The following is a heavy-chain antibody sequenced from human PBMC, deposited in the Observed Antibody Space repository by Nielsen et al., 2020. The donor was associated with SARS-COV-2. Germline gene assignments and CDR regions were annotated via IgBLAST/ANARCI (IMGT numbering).Heavy chain of an antibody. CDR2: IWYDGSNK. D-gene: IGHD3/OR15-3a*01. V-gene: IGHV3-33*01. Sequence: GGSLRLSCAASGFTFSSYGMHWVRQAPGKGLEWVAVIWYDGSNKYYADSVKGRFTISRDNSKNTLYLQMNSLRAEDTAVYYCARDLMLFEGGDYWGQGTLVTVSS. CDR3: ARDLMLFEGGDY. J-gene: IGHJ4*02. CDR1: GFTFSSYG.